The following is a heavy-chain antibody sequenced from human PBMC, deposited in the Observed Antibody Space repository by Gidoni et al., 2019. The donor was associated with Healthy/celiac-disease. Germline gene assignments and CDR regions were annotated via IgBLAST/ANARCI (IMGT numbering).Heavy chain of an antibody. CDR3: ARVARRESRGATGAFDI. D-gene: IGHD1-26*01. CDR2: IYYSGST. J-gene: IGHJ3*02. CDR1: ISSYY. Sequence: ISSYYWSWIRQPPGKGLEWNGYIYYSGSTNYNPSLKSRVTISVDTSKNQFSLQLSSVTAADTAVYYSARVARRESRGATGAFDIWGQGTMVTVSS. V-gene: IGHV4-59*01.